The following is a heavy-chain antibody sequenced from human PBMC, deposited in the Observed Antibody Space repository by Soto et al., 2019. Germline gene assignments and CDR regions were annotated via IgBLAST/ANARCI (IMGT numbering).Heavy chain of an antibody. CDR3: ARDLHPYNWFDP. CDR2: IIPIFGTA. Sequence: ASVKVSCKASGGTFSSYAISWVLQAPGQGLEWMGGIIPIFGTANYAQKFQGRVTITADESTSTAYMELSSLRSEDTAVYYCARDLHPYNWFDPWGQGTLVTVSS. V-gene: IGHV1-69*13. J-gene: IGHJ5*02. CDR1: GGTFSSYA.